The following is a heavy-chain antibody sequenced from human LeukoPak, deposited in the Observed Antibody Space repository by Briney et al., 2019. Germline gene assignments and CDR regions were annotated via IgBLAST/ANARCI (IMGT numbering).Heavy chain of an antibody. CDR2: IKQDGSKK. CDR1: GFPFSSYW. D-gene: IGHD5-24*01. CDR3: TRVGYIDEGIDY. V-gene: IGHV3-7*04. Sequence: GGSLRLSCVASGFPFSSYWMTWVRQAPGKGLEWVANIKQDGSKKSYVDSVKGRFTISRDNAKNSLYLQMNSPRAEDTAIYYCTRVGYIDEGIDYWGQGTLVTVSS. J-gene: IGHJ4*02.